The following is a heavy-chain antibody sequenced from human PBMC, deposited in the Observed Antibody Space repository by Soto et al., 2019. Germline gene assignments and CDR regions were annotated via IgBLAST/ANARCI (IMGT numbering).Heavy chain of an antibody. CDR3: AKDQITMVWGVITWFDP. Sequence: EVQLLESGGGLVQPGGSLRLSCAASGFTFSSYAMSWVRQAPGKGLEWVSAISGSGGSTYYADSVKGRFTISRDNSKNTLYLQMNSLRAEDTAVYYCAKDQITMVWGVITWFDPWGQGTLVTVSS. V-gene: IGHV3-23*01. CDR1: GFTFSSYA. D-gene: IGHD3-10*01. J-gene: IGHJ5*02. CDR2: ISGSGGST.